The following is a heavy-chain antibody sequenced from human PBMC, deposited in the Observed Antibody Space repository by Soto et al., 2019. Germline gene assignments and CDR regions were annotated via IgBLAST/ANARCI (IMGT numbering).Heavy chain of an antibody. CDR1: GFTFSSYG. CDR2: ISDSGDST. Sequence: PGGSLRLSCAASGFTFSSYGMHWVRQAPGKGLEWVAGISDSGDSTYYEDSVKGRFTISRDNSKNTLYLQMNSLRAEDTAVYYCAKDRSVVAAYWYFDLWGRGTLVTVSS. D-gene: IGHD2-15*01. CDR3: AKDRSVVAAYWYFDL. V-gene: IGHV3-23*01. J-gene: IGHJ2*01.